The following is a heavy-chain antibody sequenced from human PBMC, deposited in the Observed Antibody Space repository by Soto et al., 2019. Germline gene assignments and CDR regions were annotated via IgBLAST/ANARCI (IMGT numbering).Heavy chain of an antibody. CDR3: TTATGYSSGYYYELRGYYYYGMDV. V-gene: IGHV1-69*13. Sequence: SVKVSCKASGGTFSSYAISWVLQAPGQGLEWMGGIIPIFGTANYAQKFQGRVTITADESTSTAYMELSSLRSEDTAVYYCTTATGYSSGYYYELRGYYYYGMDVWGQGTTVTVSS. CDR2: IIPIFGTA. J-gene: IGHJ6*02. D-gene: IGHD3-22*01. CDR1: GGTFSSYA.